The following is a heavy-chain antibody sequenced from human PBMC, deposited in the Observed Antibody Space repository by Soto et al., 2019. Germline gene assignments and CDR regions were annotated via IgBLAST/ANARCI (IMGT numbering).Heavy chain of an antibody. CDR3: TRGLGSLDPFDA. CDR2: VKGNGGST. CDR1: GFIFNNYV. D-gene: IGHD3-16*01. J-gene: IGHJ3*01. Sequence: EVLLLESGGGFVQPGGSLRLSCAASGFIFNNYVMTWVRQAPGKGLEWVSGVKGNGGSTHYADSVNGRFTISRDDSKNALYLQMNILRADDTAVYHCTRGLGSLDPFDAWGPGTRVTVSS. V-gene: IGHV3-23*01.